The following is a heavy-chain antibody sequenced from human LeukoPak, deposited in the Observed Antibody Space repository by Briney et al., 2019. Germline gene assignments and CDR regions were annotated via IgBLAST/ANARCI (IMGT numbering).Heavy chain of an antibody. V-gene: IGHV4-59*01. CDR2: IYYSGST. CDR1: GGSISSYY. D-gene: IGHD3-22*01. Sequence: PSETLSLTCIVSGGSISSYYWSWIRQPPGKGLEWIGYIYYSGSTNYNPSLKSRVTISVDTSNNQFSLKLSSVTAADTAVYYCVGFSYYYDSSDDYWGQGTLVTVSS. J-gene: IGHJ4*02. CDR3: VGFSYYYDSSDDY.